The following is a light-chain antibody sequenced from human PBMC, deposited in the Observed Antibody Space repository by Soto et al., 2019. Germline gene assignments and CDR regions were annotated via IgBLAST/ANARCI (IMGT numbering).Light chain of an antibody. J-gene: IGKJ2*01. Sequence: DIQMTQSPSTLSASVGDRVTITCRASQSISSWLAWYQQKPGKAPKLLIYKASSLESGVPSRFSGSGSGTEFTLTISSLQPDYFATYSCQQYNSYPYTFGQGTKLEIK. CDR2: KAS. CDR1: QSISSW. CDR3: QQYNSYPYT. V-gene: IGKV1-5*03.